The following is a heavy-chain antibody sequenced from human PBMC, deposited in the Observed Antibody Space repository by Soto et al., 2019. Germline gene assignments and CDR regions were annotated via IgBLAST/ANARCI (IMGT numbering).Heavy chain of an antibody. CDR1: GYTVTSYD. J-gene: IGHJ4*02. CDR3: ARGFRGPGVGYKDY. CDR2: MDPNSGNT. Sequence: SVKVSCKALGYTVTSYDINWVRQATGQGLEWMGWMDPNSGNTGYAQRFQARVNMTRNTSINTAYMELSSLRSEDTAVYYCARGFRGPGVGYKDYWGKGTQVTVSS. D-gene: IGHD3-10*01. V-gene: IGHV1-8*01.